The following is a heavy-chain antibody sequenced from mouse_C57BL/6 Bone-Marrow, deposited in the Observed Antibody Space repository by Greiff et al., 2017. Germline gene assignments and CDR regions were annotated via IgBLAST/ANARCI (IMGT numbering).Heavy chain of an antibody. V-gene: IGHV1-69*01. D-gene: IGHD2-4*01. CDR2: IDPSDSYT. Sequence: VQLQQPGAELVMPGASVKLSCKASGYTFTSYWMHWVKQRPGQGLEWIGEIDPSDSYTNYNKKFKGKSTLTVDKSSSTAYMQLSSLTSEDSAVYYCAIISYDYDGCADWGKGTLVTVSA. J-gene: IGHJ3*01. CDR1: GYTFTSYW. CDR3: AIISYDYDGCAD.